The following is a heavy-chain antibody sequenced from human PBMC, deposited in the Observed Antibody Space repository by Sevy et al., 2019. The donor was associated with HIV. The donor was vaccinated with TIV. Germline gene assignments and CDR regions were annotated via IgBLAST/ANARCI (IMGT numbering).Heavy chain of an antibody. Sequence: GGSLRLTCAASGFTFSSYTMNWVRLAPGKGLEWVSSISSSGTYIYYADSVKGRFTISRDNAKNSLYLQMNSLRAEDTAVYYCARVGGIAVTGTRDYWGQGTLVTVSS. J-gene: IGHJ4*02. CDR3: ARVGGIAVTGTRDY. CDR2: ISSSGTYI. V-gene: IGHV3-21*01. D-gene: IGHD6-19*01. CDR1: GFTFSSYT.